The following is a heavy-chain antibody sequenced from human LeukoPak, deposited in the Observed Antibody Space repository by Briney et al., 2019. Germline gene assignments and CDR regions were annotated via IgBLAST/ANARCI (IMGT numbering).Heavy chain of an antibody. J-gene: IGHJ4*02. V-gene: IGHV3-74*01. D-gene: IGHD5-18*01. CDR2: INGYGSST. CDR3: ARDAPGNTALDY. Sequence: GGSLRLSCAASGFTFVSYWTHWVRQAPGKGLVWVSRINGYGSSTDFADSVKGRFTISRDNAKNTLYLQMNSLRAEDTAVYYCARDAPGNTALDYWGQGTLVTVSS. CDR1: GFTFVSYW.